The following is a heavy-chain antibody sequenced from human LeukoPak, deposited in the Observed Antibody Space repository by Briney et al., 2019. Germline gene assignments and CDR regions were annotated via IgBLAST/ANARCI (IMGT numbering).Heavy chain of an antibody. CDR3: ARHGSAGATTSYDY. V-gene: IGHV4-39*01. J-gene: IGHJ4*02. Sequence: SETLSLTCTVSGGSISSSSYYWGWIRQPPGKGLEWIGSIYYSGSTYYNPSLKSRVTISVDTSKNQFSLKLSSVTAADTAVYYCARHGSAGATTSYDYWGQGTLVTVSS. D-gene: IGHD1-26*01. CDR1: GGSISSSSYY. CDR2: IYYSGST.